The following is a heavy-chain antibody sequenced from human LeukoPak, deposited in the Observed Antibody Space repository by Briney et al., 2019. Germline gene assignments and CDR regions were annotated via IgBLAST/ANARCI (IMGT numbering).Heavy chain of an antibody. J-gene: IGHJ6*02. CDR2: ISYDGSNK. Sequence: GGSLRLSCAASGFTFSSYAMHWVRQAPGKGLEWVAVISYDGSNKYYADSVKGRFTISRDNSKNTLYLQMNSLRAEDTAVYYCAREKARGYYYGMDVWGQGTTVTASS. V-gene: IGHV3-30-3*01. CDR1: GFTFSSYA. D-gene: IGHD3-10*01. CDR3: AREKARGYYYGMDV.